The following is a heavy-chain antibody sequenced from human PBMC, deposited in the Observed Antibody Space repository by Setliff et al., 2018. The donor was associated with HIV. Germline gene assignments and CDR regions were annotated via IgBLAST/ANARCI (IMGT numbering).Heavy chain of an antibody. CDR1: GGSISSGGYY. Sequence: PSETLSLTCTVSGGSISSGGYYWSWLRQPAGKGLEWIGRIYSSGSTTYSPSLKSRVTILLDPSKNQFSLKLSSVTAADTAVYYCARSRGTQQEEYYFDYWGPGTLVTVSS. D-gene: IGHD5-12*01. CDR2: IYSSGST. V-gene: IGHV4-61*02. CDR3: ARSRGTQQEEYYFDY. J-gene: IGHJ4*02.